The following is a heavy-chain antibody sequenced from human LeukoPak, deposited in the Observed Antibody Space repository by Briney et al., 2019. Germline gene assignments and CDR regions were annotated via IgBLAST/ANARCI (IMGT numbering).Heavy chain of an antibody. D-gene: IGHD4-17*01. J-gene: IGHJ4*02. Sequence: GGSLRLSCAASGFTFTTYAMSWVRQAPGKGLEWDSAISGSGDSTYYADSVKGRFTLSRDNSDNTLFLQMNSLRAEDTAVYYCARLSGTAVTSSRVFHYWGQGTLVTVSS. CDR1: GFTFTTYA. CDR3: ARLSGTAVTSSRVFHY. CDR2: ISGSGDST. V-gene: IGHV3-23*01.